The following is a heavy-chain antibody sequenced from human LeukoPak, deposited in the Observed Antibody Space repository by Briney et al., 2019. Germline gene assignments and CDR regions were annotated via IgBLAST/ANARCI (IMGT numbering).Heavy chain of an antibody. V-gene: IGHV1-2*02. CDR2: INPNIGVT. Sequence: ASVKVSCKASGYTFTRYYMHWGRQAPGQGLEWMGWINPNIGVTNYAQKFQGRVTITRDTSISTAYMQLSRMRSDETAVYYSERDARHRGVYYYYSMDVWGKGTTVTVSS. CDR3: ERDARHRGVYYYYSMDV. J-gene: IGHJ6*03. D-gene: IGHD3-10*01. CDR1: GYTFTRYY.